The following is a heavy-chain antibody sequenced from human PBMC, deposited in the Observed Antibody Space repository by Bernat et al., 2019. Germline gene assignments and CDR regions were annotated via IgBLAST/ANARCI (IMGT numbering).Heavy chain of an antibody. V-gene: IGHV4-34*01. J-gene: IGHJ2*01. CDR1: GGSFSGYY. Sequence: QVQLQQWGAGLLKPSETLSLTCAVYGGSFSGYYWSWIRQPPGKGLEWIGEINHSGSTNYNPPLKSRVTISVDTSKNQFSLKLSSVTAADTAVYYCARNTIFGVVIDYWYFDLWGRGTLVTVSS. CDR3: ARNTIFGVVIDYWYFDL. CDR2: INHSGST. D-gene: IGHD3-3*01.